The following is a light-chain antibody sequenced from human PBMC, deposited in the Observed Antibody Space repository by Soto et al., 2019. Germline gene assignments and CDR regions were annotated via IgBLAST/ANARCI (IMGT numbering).Light chain of an antibody. CDR1: QSISSY. V-gene: IGKV1-39*01. Sequence: DIQMTQSPSSLSASFGDRVTITCRASQSISSYLNWYQQKPGKAPKLLIYAASSLQSGVPSRFSGSGYGTDFTLTISSLQTEDFATYYCQQSYSTPLTFGGGTKVDIK. CDR2: AAS. CDR3: QQSYSTPLT. J-gene: IGKJ4*01.